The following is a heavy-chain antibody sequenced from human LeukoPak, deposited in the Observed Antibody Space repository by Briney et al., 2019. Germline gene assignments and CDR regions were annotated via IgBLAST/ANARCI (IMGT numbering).Heavy chain of an antibody. J-gene: IGHJ4*02. Sequence: PGGSLRLSCAASGFTFSSYAMSWVRQAPGKGLEWVSAISGSGGSTYYADSVKGRFTISRDDSKNTLYLQMNSLRAEDTAVYYCAKDRRYGSRTLDYWGQGTLVTVSS. D-gene: IGHD3-10*01. V-gene: IGHV3-23*01. CDR3: AKDRRYGSRTLDY. CDR1: GFTFSSYA. CDR2: ISGSGGST.